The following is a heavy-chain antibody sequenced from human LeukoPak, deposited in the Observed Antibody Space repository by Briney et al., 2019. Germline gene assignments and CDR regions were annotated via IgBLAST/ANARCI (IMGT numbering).Heavy chain of an antibody. CDR3: AGFTSGQSY. J-gene: IGHJ4*02. CDR2: IQPDGRST. D-gene: IGHD1-26*01. Sequence: PGGSLRLSCAASGFTFSSYSMNWVRQAPGKGLVWVSSIQPDGRSTNYADSVKGRFTISRDTAKNTLYLQMNSLTGEDTAVYYCAGFTSGQSYWGQGTLVTVSS. CDR1: GFTFSSYS. V-gene: IGHV3-74*01.